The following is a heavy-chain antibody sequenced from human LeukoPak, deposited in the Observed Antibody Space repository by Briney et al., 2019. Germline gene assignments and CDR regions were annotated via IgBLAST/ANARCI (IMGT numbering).Heavy chain of an antibody. J-gene: IGHJ4*02. V-gene: IGHV3-11*01. CDR2: ISSSGSTI. CDR3: AKDIGGRYFDWLLDY. Sequence: GGSLRLSCAASGFTFSDYYMSWIRQARGKGLDGVSYISSSGSTIYYADAVKGRFTISRDNAKNSLYLQMNSLRAEDTALYYCAKDIGGRYFDWLLDYWGQGTLVTVSS. D-gene: IGHD3-9*01. CDR1: GFTFSDYY.